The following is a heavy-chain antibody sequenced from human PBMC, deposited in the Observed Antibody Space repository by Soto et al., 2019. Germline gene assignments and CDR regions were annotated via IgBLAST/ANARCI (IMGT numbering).Heavy chain of an antibody. Sequence: QITLKESGPTLVKPTQTLTLTCTFSGFSLSTSGVGVGWIRQPPGKALEWLALIYWDDDKRYSPSLKSRLTTPPDTSQNQGVLTMTHMDPVDTATYYCAHSSALFGVVLNWFDPWGQGPLVTVSS. D-gene: IGHD3-3*01. CDR2: IYWDDDK. V-gene: IGHV2-5*02. J-gene: IGHJ5*02. CDR3: AHSSALFGVVLNWFDP. CDR1: GFSLSTSGVG.